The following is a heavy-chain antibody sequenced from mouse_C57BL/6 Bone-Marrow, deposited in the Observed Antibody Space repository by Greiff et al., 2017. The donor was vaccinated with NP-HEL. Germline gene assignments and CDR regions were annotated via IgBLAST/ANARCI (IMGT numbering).Heavy chain of an antibody. Sequence: VQLQQSGAELVRPGSSVKMSCKTSGYRFTSYGINWVKQRPGQGLEWIGYIYIGSGYTEYNEKFKGKATLTSDTSSSTAYMQLSSLTSEDSAIXFCARAVWLQDFAYWGQGTTLTVSS. CDR2: IYIGSGYT. J-gene: IGHJ2*01. V-gene: IGHV1-58*01. D-gene: IGHD2-2*01. CDR1: GYRFTSYG. CDR3: ARAVWLQDFAY.